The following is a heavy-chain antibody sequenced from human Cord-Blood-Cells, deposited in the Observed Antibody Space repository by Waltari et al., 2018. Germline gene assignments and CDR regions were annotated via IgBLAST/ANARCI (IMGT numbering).Heavy chain of an antibody. J-gene: IGHJ6*03. CDR2: ISSSGSTI. CDR3: ARDSYYYYMDV. Sequence: EVQLVESGGGLVQPGGSLRLSCAASGFNFRSYEMNWVRQAPGKGLEWVSYISSSGSTIYYADSVKGRFTISRDNAKNSLYLQMNSLRAEDTAVYYCARDSYYYYMDVWGKGTTVTVSS. CDR1: GFNFRSYE. V-gene: IGHV3-48*03.